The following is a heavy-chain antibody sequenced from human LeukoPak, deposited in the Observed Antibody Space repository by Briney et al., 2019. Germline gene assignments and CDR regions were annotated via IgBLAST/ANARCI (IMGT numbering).Heavy chain of an antibody. J-gene: IGHJ6*04. CDR3: ARDGGRRPAASYYYYGMDV. CDR1: GYTFTSYA. V-gene: IGHV7-4-1*01. CDR2: INTNTGNP. D-gene: IGHD2-2*01. Sequence: ASVKVSCKASGYTFTSYAMYWVRQAPGQGLEWMGWINTNTGNPTYAQGFTGRFVFSLDTSVSTAYLQICSLKAEDTAVYYCARDGGRRPAASYYYYGMDVWGKGTTVTVSS.